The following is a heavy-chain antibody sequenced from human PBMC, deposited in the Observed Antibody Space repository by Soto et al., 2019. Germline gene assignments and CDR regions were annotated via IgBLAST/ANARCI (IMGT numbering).Heavy chain of an antibody. CDR3: ARESGEWPLNCFDP. J-gene: IGHJ5*02. Sequence: PGGSLRLSCAASGFNFSNHWMHWVRQRPAEGLVWVSRITSDGKSKAYAESVKGRFAISRDNAKNTLYLQMNGLTAEDTAVYYCARESGEWPLNCFDPWGQGTLVTASS. CDR2: ITSDGKSK. D-gene: IGHD2-21*01. CDR1: GFNFSNHW. V-gene: IGHV3-74*01.